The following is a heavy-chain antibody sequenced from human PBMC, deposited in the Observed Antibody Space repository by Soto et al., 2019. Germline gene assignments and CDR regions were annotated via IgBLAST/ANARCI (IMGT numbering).Heavy chain of an antibody. CDR2: IFSNDEK. V-gene: IGHV2-26*01. Sequence: QVTLKESGPVLVKPTETLTLTCTVSGFSLSNARMGVSWIRQPPGKALEWLAHIFSNDEKSYSTSLKSRLTISXXTXKXXVVLTMTNMDPVDTATYYCARIRDGYSSSWYYFDYWGQGTLVTVSS. D-gene: IGHD6-13*01. J-gene: IGHJ4*02. CDR1: GFSLSNARMG. CDR3: ARIRDGYSSSWYYFDY.